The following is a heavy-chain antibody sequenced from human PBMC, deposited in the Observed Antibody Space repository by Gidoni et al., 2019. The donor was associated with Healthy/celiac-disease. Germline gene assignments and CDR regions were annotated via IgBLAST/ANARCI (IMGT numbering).Heavy chain of an antibody. CDR2: IYYSGST. J-gene: IGHJ5*02. V-gene: IGHV4-59*01. CDR1: GGSISSYY. D-gene: IGHD6-13*01. CDR3: ASAGDRIAAAGNQVVGFDP. Sequence: QVQLQESGPGLVKPSATLSLTCTVSGGSISSYYWSWIRQPPGKGLEWIGYIYYSGSTNYNPSLKSRVTISVDTSKNQFSLKLSSVTAADTAVYYCASAGDRIAAAGNQVVGFDPWGQGTLVTVSS.